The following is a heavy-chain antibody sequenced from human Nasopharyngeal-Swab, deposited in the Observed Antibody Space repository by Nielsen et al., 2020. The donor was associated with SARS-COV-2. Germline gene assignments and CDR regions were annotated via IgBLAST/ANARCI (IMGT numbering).Heavy chain of an antibody. CDR3: ARRVATSWALDY. J-gene: IGHJ4*02. CDR1: GFSVSSNH. D-gene: IGHD2-2*01. CDR2: IYRGGST. Sequence: GGSLRLSCAASGFSVSSNHMSWVRQAPGKGLEWVSVIYRGGSTYYADSVKGRFTISRDNSKNTLYFQMNSLRAEDTAVYYCARRVATSWALDYWGQGTLVTVSS. V-gene: IGHV3-53*01.